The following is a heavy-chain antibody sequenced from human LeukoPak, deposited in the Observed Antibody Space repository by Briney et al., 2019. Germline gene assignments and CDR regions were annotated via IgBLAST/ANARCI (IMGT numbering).Heavy chain of an antibody. V-gene: IGHV1-69*13. CDR1: GGTFSIYA. CDR3: GGAVAGTTGIDY. Sequence: SVKVSCMASGGTFSIYAISWVRQAPGQGGEWMGGIVPIFGTANYAQKFQGRVTITADESTSTAYMELSSLRSEDTAVYYCGGAVAGTTGIDYWGQGTLVTVSS. J-gene: IGHJ4*02. D-gene: IGHD6-19*01. CDR2: IVPIFGTA.